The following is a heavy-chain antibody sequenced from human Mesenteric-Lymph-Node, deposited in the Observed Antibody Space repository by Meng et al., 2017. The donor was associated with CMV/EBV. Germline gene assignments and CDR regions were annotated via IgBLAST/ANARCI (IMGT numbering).Heavy chain of an antibody. D-gene: IGHD6-13*01. V-gene: IGHV3-23*03. Sequence: GESLKISCAASGITFSSYAMTWVRQAPGKGLEWVAVIYSDGGTTDYADSVKGRFTISRDNSKNTPYLQMNSLRAEDTAVYYCAREEGYTRPHYLDYWGQGTLVTVSS. J-gene: IGHJ4*02. CDR1: GITFSSYA. CDR3: AREEGYTRPHYLDY. CDR2: IYSDGGTT.